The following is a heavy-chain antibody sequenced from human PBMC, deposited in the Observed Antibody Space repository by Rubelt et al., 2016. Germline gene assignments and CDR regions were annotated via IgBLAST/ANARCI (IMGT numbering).Heavy chain of an antibody. V-gene: IGHV3-23*01. J-gene: IGHJ4*02. Sequence: GGGLVKPGGSLRLSCAASGFTFSNYRMTWVRQAPGKGLEWVSGISGSGGSTYDADSVKGRFTISRDNSKNTLYLQMNNLRAEDTAVYYCARDPPGLGIDYWGLGTLVTVSS. CDR2: ISGSGGST. CDR1: GFTFSNYR. CDR3: ARDPPGLGIDY.